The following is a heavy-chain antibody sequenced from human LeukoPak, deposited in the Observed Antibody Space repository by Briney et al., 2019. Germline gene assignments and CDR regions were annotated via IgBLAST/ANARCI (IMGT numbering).Heavy chain of an antibody. CDR3: ARDRGSGSYPNDY. Sequence: GGSLRLSCAASGFTFSSYWMHWVRQAPGKGLVWVSHINSDGSSTSYADSVKGRFTISRDNAKNTLYLQMNSLRAEDTAVYYCARDRGSGSYPNDYWGQGTLVTVSS. CDR1: GFTFSSYW. J-gene: IGHJ4*02. D-gene: IGHD3-10*01. CDR2: INSDGSST. V-gene: IGHV3-74*01.